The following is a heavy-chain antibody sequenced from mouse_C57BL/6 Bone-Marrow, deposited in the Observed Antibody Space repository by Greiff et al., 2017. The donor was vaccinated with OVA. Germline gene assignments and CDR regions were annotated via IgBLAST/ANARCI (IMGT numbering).Heavy chain of an antibody. CDR1: GFTFTDYY. D-gene: IGHD1-1*01. Sequence: EVQLVESGGGLVQPGGSLSLSCAASGFTFTDYYMSWVRQPPGKALEWLGFIRNKANGYTTEYSASVKGRFTISRDNSKSILYLQMNALRAEDSATYYCARYGPPHYDGSSYFDYWGQGTTLTVSS. CDR2: IRNKANGYTT. V-gene: IGHV7-3*01. CDR3: ARYGPPHYDGSSYFDY. J-gene: IGHJ2*01.